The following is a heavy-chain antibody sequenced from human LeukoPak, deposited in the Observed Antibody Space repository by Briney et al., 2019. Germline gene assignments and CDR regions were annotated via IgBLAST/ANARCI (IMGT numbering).Heavy chain of an antibody. CDR1: GYTFTGYY. CDR3: ARDGMDSYDSSGYYPIDY. V-gene: IGHV1-2*02. D-gene: IGHD3-22*01. Sequence: ASVKVSCKASGYTFTGYYMHWVRQAPGQGLEWMGWINPNNGGTNYAQKFQGRVTMTRDTSISTAYMELSGLRSDDTAVYYCARDGMDSYDSSGYYPIDYWGQGTLVTVSS. J-gene: IGHJ4*02. CDR2: INPNNGGT.